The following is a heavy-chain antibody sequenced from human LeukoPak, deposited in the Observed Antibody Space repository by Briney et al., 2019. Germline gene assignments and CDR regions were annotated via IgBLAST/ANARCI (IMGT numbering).Heavy chain of an antibody. J-gene: IGHJ4*02. Sequence: GGSLRLSCAASGFTFSSYSMNWVRQAPGKGLEWVSFISGTSGYIYYADSVKGRFTISRDNAKNSLYLQMNSLRAEGTAVYYCAKGAYYDLWGQGTLVTVSS. D-gene: IGHD3-22*01. CDR1: GFTFSSYS. CDR2: ISGTSGYI. CDR3: AKGAYYDL. V-gene: IGHV3-21*04.